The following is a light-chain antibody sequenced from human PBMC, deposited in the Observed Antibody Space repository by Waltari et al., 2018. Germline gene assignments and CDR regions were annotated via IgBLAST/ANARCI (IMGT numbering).Light chain of an antibody. CDR3: AAWDASHVV. CDR2: RNT. CDR1: SSNIRTNY. J-gene: IGLJ2*01. Sequence: QSVLTQPPSASGTPGQRVTIPCSGSSSNIRTNYVNWYQQFPGTAPKLLMYRNTQRPSGVPDRCSGSKSGTSASLAISGLRSEDEAEYYCAAWDASHVVFGGGTKLTVL. V-gene: IGLV1-47*01.